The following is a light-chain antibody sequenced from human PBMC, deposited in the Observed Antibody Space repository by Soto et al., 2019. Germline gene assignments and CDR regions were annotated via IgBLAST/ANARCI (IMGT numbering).Light chain of an antibody. J-gene: IGKJ4*01. CDR3: QVYNSYPLT. CDR1: QSMSSW. CDR2: KAS. Sequence: DIQMTQSPSTLSASVGDRVTITCRASQSMSSWLAWYQQKPGKAPNHLIYKASSLESVVPSRFSGSGSGTEFTLTISSLQPDDFATYYGQVYNSYPLTFGGGTKVEIK. V-gene: IGKV1-5*03.